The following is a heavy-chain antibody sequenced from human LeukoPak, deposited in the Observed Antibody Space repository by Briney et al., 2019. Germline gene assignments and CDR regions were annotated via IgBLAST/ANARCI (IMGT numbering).Heavy chain of an antibody. CDR2: INPSGGST. Sequence: ASVKVSCKASGYTFTSYYMHWVRQAPGQGLEWMGIINPSGGSTSYAQKFQGRVTMTRDTSTSTVYMELSSLRSEDTAVYCCARDGSVSSSSGFQGYYYYGMDVWGQGTTVTVSS. CDR1: GYTFTSYY. V-gene: IGHV1-46*01. J-gene: IGHJ6*02. D-gene: IGHD6-6*01. CDR3: ARDGSVSSSSGFQGYYYYGMDV.